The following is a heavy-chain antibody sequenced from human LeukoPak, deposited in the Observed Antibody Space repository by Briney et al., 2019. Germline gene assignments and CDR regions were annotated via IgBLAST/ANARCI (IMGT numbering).Heavy chain of an antibody. CDR3: ARDGAYHDSSGSYYGVGDDY. CDR1: GFTFSSYG. V-gene: IGHV1-18*01. Sequence: GGSLRLSCAASGFTFSSYGITWVRQAPGQGLEWLGWISAYNGDTSYAPKFQGRVTLTTDTATSTAYMELRGLRFDDTAVYYCARDGAYHDSSGSYYGVGDDYWGQGTLVTVSS. CDR2: ISAYNGDT. J-gene: IGHJ4*02. D-gene: IGHD3-22*01.